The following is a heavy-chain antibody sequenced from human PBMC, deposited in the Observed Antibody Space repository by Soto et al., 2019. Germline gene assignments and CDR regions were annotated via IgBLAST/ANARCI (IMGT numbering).Heavy chain of an antibody. CDR1: GGSFSGYY. Sequence: SETLSLTCAVYGGSFSGYYWSWIRQPPGKGLEWIGEINHSGSTNYNPSLKSRVTISVDTSKNQFSLKLSSVTAADTAVYYCARGIAVAGGDYWGQGTLVTVS. J-gene: IGHJ4*02. CDR2: INHSGST. D-gene: IGHD6-19*01. CDR3: ARGIAVAGGDY. V-gene: IGHV4-34*01.